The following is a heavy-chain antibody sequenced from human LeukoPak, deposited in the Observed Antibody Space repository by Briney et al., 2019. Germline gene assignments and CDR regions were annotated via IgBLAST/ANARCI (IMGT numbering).Heavy chain of an antibody. Sequence: GGSLRLSCAASGFTFNSYWMIWVRQAPGKRLEWVANIKQDGSEKYYVDSVKGRFTISRDNAKNSLYLHVDSLRVEDTAVYYCARWGGGFDYWGQGTLVTVSS. J-gene: IGHJ4*02. CDR3: ARWGGGFDY. V-gene: IGHV3-7*04. CDR1: GFTFNSYW. CDR2: IKQDGSEK. D-gene: IGHD3-16*01.